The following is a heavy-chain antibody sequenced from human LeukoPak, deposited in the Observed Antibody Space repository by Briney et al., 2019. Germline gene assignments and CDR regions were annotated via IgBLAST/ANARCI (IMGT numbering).Heavy chain of an antibody. CDR2: ISNGGGA. V-gene: IGHV3-53*01. CDR3: ARWNYP. J-gene: IGHJ5*02. Sequence: GGSLRLSCTVSGFTVSDNFMSWVRQAPGKGLEWVSVISNGGGALYADSVKGRFTIFRDNSKNTVYLQMDNLRVEDTAVYYCARWNYPWGQGTLVTVSS. D-gene: IGHD1-1*01. CDR1: GFTVSDNF.